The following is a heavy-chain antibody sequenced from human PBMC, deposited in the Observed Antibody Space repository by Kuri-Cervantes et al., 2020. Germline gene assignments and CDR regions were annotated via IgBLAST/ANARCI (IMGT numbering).Heavy chain of an antibody. D-gene: IGHD3-10*01. CDR2: IYYSGST. CDR3: ARHRLEWGSGSRYYYGMDV. CDR1: GGSISSSSYY. J-gene: IGHJ6*02. V-gene: IGHV4-39*01. Sequence: SETLSLICTVSGGSISSSSYYWGWIRQPPGKGLERIGSIYYSGSTYYNPSLKSRVTISVDTSKNQFSLKLSSVTAADTAVYYCARHRLEWGSGSRYYYGMDVWGQGTTVTVSS.